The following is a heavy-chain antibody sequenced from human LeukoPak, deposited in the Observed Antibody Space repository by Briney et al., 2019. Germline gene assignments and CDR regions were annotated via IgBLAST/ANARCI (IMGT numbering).Heavy chain of an antibody. J-gene: IGHJ3*02. D-gene: IGHD6-13*01. Sequence: PGGSLRLSCAASGFTFDDYAMHWVRQAPGKGLEWVSLISGDGGSTYYADSVKGRFIISRDNSKNSLYLQMNSLRTEDTALYYCAKDIGSSWYVAFDIWGQGTMVTVSS. CDR1: GFTFDDYA. CDR3: AKDIGSSWYVAFDI. V-gene: IGHV3-43*02. CDR2: ISGDGGST.